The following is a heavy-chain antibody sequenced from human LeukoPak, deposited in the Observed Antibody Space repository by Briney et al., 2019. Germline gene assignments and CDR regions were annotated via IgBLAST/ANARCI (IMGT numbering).Heavy chain of an antibody. CDR1: GYTFTGYY. D-gene: IGHD2/OR15-2a*01. J-gene: IGHJ4*02. Sequence: ASVKVSCKASGYTFTGYYMHWVRQAPGQGLEWMGWINPNSGGTTYAQKFQGWVTMTEDPSTGTAYMELSSLRSEDTAVYYCAAGTFHSLTTVYWGQGTLVTVSS. V-gene: IGHV1-2*04. CDR3: AAGTFHSLTTVY. CDR2: INPNSGGT.